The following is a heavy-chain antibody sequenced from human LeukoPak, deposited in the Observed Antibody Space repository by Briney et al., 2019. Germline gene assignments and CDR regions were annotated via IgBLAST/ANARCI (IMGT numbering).Heavy chain of an antibody. CDR3: ARHPLLGSYWYFDL. CDR2: IYSSGSS. CDR1: GASIRSYY. D-gene: IGHD1-26*01. V-gene: IGHV4-4*09. J-gene: IGHJ2*01. Sequence: PSETLSLTCTVSGASIRSYYWNWIRQAPGKGLEWIGYIYSSGSSKYNPYLRSRVTISLDTSKNQFSLKLNSVTAADTSVYYCARHPLLGSYWYFDLWGRGTLVTVYS.